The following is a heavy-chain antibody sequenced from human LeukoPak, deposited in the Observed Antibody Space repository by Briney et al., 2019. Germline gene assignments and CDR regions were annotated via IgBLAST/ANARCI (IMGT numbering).Heavy chain of an antibody. CDR1: GGSLSGYY. CDR3: ARGGRLAARY. J-gene: IGHJ3*01. Sequence: SETLSLTCAVYGGSLSGYYWSWIRQPPGKGLEWIGEINHSGSTNYNPSLKSRVTISVDTSKNQFSLKLSSVTAADTAVYYCARGGRLAARYWGQGTMVTVSS. V-gene: IGHV4-34*01. CDR2: INHSGST. D-gene: IGHD6-6*01.